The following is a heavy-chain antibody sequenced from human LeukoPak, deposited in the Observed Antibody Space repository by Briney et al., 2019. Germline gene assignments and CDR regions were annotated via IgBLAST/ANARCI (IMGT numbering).Heavy chain of an antibody. Sequence: GGSLRLSCAASEFSISTYSRNWVRQAPGRGLEWVSSISYSSTYIYYADSGKGRFTSSRDNAKNSGYLQMNTMRAEDTAVYYCAREGGLSNWNYYMDVWGKGTTVPVSS. CDR3: AREGGLSNWNYYMDV. CDR2: ISYSSTYI. D-gene: IGHD1-20*01. J-gene: IGHJ6*03. V-gene: IGHV3-21*01. CDR1: EFSISTYS.